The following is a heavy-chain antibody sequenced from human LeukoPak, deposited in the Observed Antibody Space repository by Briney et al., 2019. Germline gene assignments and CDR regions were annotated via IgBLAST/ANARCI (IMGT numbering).Heavy chain of an antibody. Sequence: PGGALRLSCAASGFTFSNYGMHWVRQAPGKGREWVAVISNEGTNKYYADSVKGRFTFSRDNSKTTLYLQMNSLRTEDTAVYYCAKERTWTGTDTHYFDYWGQGTLVTVSS. J-gene: IGHJ4*02. CDR3: AKERTWTGTDTHYFDY. D-gene: IGHD3/OR15-3a*01. V-gene: IGHV3-30*18. CDR1: GFTFSNYG. CDR2: ISNEGTNK.